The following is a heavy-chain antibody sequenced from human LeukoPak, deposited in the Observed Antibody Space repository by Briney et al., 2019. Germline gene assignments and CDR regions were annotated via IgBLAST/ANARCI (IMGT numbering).Heavy chain of an antibody. V-gene: IGHV1-24*01. J-gene: IGHJ5*02. CDR1: GHTLTELF. D-gene: IGHD2/OR15-2a*01. CDR2: FDPEDGET. Sequence: DSVKVSCKVSGHTLTELFMHWVRQAPGKGLEWMGGFDPEDGETIYAQKFQGRVTMTKDTSTHTGYMELSSLRSDDTAVYYCTLQRISFLNYFDPWGQGTLVTVSS. CDR3: TLQRISFLNYFDP.